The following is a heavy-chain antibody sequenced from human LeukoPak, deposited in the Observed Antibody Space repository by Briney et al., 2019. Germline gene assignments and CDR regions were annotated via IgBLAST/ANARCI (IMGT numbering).Heavy chain of an antibody. J-gene: IGHJ4*02. CDR3: ARETRIQLRTFDS. CDR1: GGSISYYY. D-gene: IGHD5-18*01. CDR2: IYTSGNT. Sequence: SETLSLTCTVSGGSISYYYWSWMRQPAGKGLEWIGRIYTSGNTNYNPSLKSRVTMSVDTSKNQFSLKLTSVTAADTAVYYCARETRIQLRTFDSWGQGTLVTVSS. V-gene: IGHV4-4*07.